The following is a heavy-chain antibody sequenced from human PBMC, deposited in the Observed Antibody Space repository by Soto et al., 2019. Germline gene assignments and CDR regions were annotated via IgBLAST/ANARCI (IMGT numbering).Heavy chain of an antibody. CDR2: ISGSGGST. Sequence: PGGSLRLSCAASGLTFSSYAMSWVRQAPGKGLEWVSAISGSGGSTYYADSVKGRFTISRDNSKNTLYLQMNSLRAEDTAVYYCAKVFQYYDFWSGYYVDVWGKGTTVTVSS. CDR3: AKVFQYYDFWSGYYVDV. V-gene: IGHV3-23*01. J-gene: IGHJ6*04. D-gene: IGHD3-3*01. CDR1: GLTFSSYA.